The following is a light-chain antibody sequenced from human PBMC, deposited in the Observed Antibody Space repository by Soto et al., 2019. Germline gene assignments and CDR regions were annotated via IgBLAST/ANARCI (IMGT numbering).Light chain of an antibody. J-gene: IGKJ2*01. CDR3: QQYGRSPLLYT. CDR2: GAS. Sequence: EIVLTQSPGTLSLSPGEGATLSCRASQSVTSNYLAWYQQKPGQAPRLLIYGASTRAAGVPDRFSGSGSGTDLPTTITRLETEDFAVYYCQQYGRSPLLYTFGQGTKLGVK. CDR1: QSVTSNY. V-gene: IGKV3-20*01.